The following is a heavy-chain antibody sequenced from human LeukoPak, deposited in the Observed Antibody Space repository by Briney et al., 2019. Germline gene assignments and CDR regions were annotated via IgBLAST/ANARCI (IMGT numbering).Heavy chain of an antibody. CDR3: AKDPTNGWFDP. CDR2: ISGSGAST. Sequence: GGSLRLSCLTSGFTLSTNAMSWVRQAPGKGLEWISGISGSGASTYYADSVKGRFTISRDDSRNTLYLQMNNLRAEDTAVYYCAKDPTNGWFDPWGQGTLVTVSS. D-gene: IGHD2-8*01. CDR1: GFTLSTNA. V-gene: IGHV3-23*01. J-gene: IGHJ5*02.